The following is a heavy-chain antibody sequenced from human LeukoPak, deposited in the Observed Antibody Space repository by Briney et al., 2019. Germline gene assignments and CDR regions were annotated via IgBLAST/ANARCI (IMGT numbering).Heavy chain of an antibody. V-gene: IGHV1-69*01. CDR1: GGTFSSYA. Sequence: GSSVKVSCKASGGTFSSYAISWVRQAPGQGPEWMGGIIPIFGTANYAQKFQGRVTITADESTSTAYMELSSLRSEDTAVYYCASTLGYCSSTSCDEDYWGQGTLVTVSS. CDR2: IIPIFGTA. CDR3: ASTLGYCSSTSCDEDY. J-gene: IGHJ4*02. D-gene: IGHD2-2*01.